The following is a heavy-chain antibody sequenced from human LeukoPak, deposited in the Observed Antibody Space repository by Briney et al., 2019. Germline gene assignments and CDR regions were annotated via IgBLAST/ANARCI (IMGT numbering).Heavy chain of an antibody. CDR1: GYSFISYW. CDR3: ARPQSMTGVAAFDI. Sequence: KPGESLKISCKGSGYSFISYWIGWVRQMPGKGLEWMRIIYPGDSDTRYSPSFQGQVTISADKSISTAYLQWSSLKASDTAMYYCARPQSMTGVAAFDIWGQGTMVTVSS. V-gene: IGHV5-51*03. J-gene: IGHJ3*02. D-gene: IGHD3-10*01. CDR2: IYPGDSDT.